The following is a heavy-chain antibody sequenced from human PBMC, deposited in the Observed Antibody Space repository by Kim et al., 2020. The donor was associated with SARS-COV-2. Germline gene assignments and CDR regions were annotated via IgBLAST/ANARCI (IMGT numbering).Heavy chain of an antibody. CDR2: TYSKSKWYN. Sequence: SQTLSLTCAISGDSVSSNSAAWNWLRQSPSRGLEWLGRTYSKSKWYNDYAVSVKSRITINPDTSKNQFSLQLNSVTPEDTAVYYCTRGSGSYYHWGQGTLVTDTS. V-gene: IGHV6-1*01. J-gene: IGHJ5*02. CDR1: GDSVSSNSAA. CDR3: TRGSGSYYH. D-gene: IGHD1-26*01.